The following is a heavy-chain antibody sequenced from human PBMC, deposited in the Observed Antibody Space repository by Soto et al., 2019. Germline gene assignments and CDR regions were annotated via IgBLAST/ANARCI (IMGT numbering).Heavy chain of an antibody. D-gene: IGHD3-10*01. J-gene: IGHJ4*02. CDR1: GGSISSGGYS. V-gene: IGHV4-30-2*02. CDR2: IYHSGST. Sequence: TLSLTCAVSGGSISSGGYSWSWIRQPPGKGLEWIGYIYHSGSTYYNPSLKSRVTISVDTSKNKFSLKLSSVTAADTAVYYCASQTANFYGSGSYYLPFDYWGQGTLVTVSS. CDR3: ASQTANFYGSGSYYLPFDY.